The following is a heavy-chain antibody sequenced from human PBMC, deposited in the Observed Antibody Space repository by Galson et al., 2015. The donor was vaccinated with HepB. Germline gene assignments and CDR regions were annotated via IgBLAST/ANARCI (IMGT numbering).Heavy chain of an antibody. Sequence: SLRLSCAASGFSFTRYAMNWVRQAPGKGLEWVSSITCSGGNSYYTDSVKGRFTVSRDNSKNTLLLQMNSLRAEDTAMYFCAKDGIMVANNPYHFHYWGQGTLVTVSS. V-gene: IGHV3-23*01. D-gene: IGHD2-15*01. CDR1: GFSFTRYA. CDR3: AKDGIMVANNPYHFHY. J-gene: IGHJ4*02. CDR2: ITCSGGNS.